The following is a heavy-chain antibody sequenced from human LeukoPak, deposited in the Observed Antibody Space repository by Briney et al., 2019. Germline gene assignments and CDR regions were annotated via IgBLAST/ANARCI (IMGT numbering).Heavy chain of an antibody. V-gene: IGHV4-59*12. J-gene: IGHJ4*02. Sequence: MTSETLSLTCTVSGDSITSYYWSWIRQPPGKGLEWIGYIFFSGSTYYNPSLKSRVTISVDTSKNQFSLKLSSVTAADTAVYYCARDTGGSGSFDYWGQGTLVTVSS. CDR3: ARDTGGSGSFDY. CDR2: IFFSGST. D-gene: IGHD3-10*01. CDR1: GDSITSYY.